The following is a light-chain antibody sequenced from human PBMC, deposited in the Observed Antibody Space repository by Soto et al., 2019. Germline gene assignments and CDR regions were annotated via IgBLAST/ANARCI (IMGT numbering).Light chain of an antibody. J-gene: IGKJ3*01. Sequence: EIVLTQSPATLSSFPGDRFTLSCRASQYINTRLAWYQHRPGQAPRLLIYQTSIRAAGIPARFSGSGSGTDFTLTVSRLEPEDFAVYFCQQYGTSPPLFTFGPGTKVDI. CDR3: QQYGTSPPLFT. CDR1: QYINTR. CDR2: QTS. V-gene: IGKV3-20*01.